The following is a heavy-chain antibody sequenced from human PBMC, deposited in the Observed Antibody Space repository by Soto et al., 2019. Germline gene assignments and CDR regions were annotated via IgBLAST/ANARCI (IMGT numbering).Heavy chain of an antibody. CDR2: IYHSGST. V-gene: IGHV4-38-2*02. D-gene: IGHD3-10*01. CDR3: ARGDYYYGSGSLRG. J-gene: IGHJ4*02. Sequence: ETLCLTCSVSGYSISSGDYWCWSRQPPGKGLEWIVSIYHSGSTYYNPSLKIRVTISVDTSKNQFSLKLSSVTAADTAVYYCARGDYYYGSGSLRGWGQGTLVTVYS. CDR1: GYSISSGDY.